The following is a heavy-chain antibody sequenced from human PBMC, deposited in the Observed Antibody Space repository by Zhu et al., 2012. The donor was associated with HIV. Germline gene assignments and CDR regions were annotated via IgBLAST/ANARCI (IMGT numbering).Heavy chain of an antibody. D-gene: IGHD6-6*01. J-gene: IGHJ4*02. CDR1: RAPIRSDDFY. CDR3: ARGRFSSSVEQ. Sequence: QVQLHESGPGLVKPSETLSLTCTVSRAPIRSDDFYWSWVRQSRGKGLEWIGYIYYTGTTYYSPSFRGRVNISVDPSKNLFSLNLDSVTAADAAAYYCARGRFSSSVEQWGQGALVTVSS. CDR2: IYYTGTT. V-gene: IGHV4-30-4*08.